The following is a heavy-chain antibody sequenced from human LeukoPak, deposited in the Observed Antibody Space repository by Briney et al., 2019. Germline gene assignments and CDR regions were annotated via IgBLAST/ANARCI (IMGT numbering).Heavy chain of an antibody. J-gene: IGHJ4*02. CDR3: ATHSRGYSSSWYPGYYFDY. Sequence: SETLSLTCSVSVGSIVSWIRQSPGKGLEWIGSIYYSGSTYYNPSLKSRVTISVDTSKNQFSLKLSSVTAADTAVYYCATHSRGYSSSWYPGYYFDYWGQGTLVTVSS. D-gene: IGHD6-13*01. CDR2: IYYSGST. CDR1: VGSIVS. V-gene: IGHV4-39*01.